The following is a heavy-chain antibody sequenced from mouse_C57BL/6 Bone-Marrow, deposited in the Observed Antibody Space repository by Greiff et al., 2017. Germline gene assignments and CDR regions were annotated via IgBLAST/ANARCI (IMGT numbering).Heavy chain of an antibody. CDR2: IDPSDSYT. J-gene: IGHJ2*01. CDR1: GYTFTSYW. CDR3: ARDYGTGTCPFDY. V-gene: IGHV1-50*01. D-gene: IGHD4-1*01. Sequence: QVQLQQPGAELVQPGASVKLSCKASGYTFTSYWMQWVKQRPGQGLEWIGEIDPSDSYTNYNQKFKGKATLTVDTSSRPAYMQRSSLTSEDSAVYYGARDYGTGTCPFDYWGQGTTLTVSS.